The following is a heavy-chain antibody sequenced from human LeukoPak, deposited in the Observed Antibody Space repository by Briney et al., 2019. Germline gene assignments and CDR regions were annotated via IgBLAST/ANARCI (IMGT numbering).Heavy chain of an antibody. CDR2: IYHSGST. V-gene: IGHV4-38-2*02. CDR3: ARGGGSGSYHWFDP. Sequence: SETLSLTCTVSGYSISSGYYWGWLRPPPGKGLEWIGNIYHSGSTYYNPSLKSRVTISADTTKNQYSLKLSSVTAADTAVYYCARGGGSGSYHWFDPWGQGTLVTVSS. D-gene: IGHD3-10*01. CDR1: GYSISSGYY. J-gene: IGHJ5*02.